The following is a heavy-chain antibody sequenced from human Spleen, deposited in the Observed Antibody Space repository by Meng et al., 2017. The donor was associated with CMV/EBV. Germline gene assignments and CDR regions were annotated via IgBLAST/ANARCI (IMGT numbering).Heavy chain of an antibody. V-gene: IGHV3-72*01. D-gene: IGHD3-16*02. CDR1: GFTFSDHH. J-gene: IGHJ3*02. CDR3: ARDYFPFGGVISPSSGAFDI. Sequence: GESLKISCAASGFTFSDHHMDWVRQAPGRGLEWVGEIKKKADSYTTHYAASVKGRFTISRDDSKNSVYLQLSSLKTEDSAVYYCARDYFPFGGVISPSSGAFDIWGQGTMVTVSS. CDR2: IKKKADSYTT.